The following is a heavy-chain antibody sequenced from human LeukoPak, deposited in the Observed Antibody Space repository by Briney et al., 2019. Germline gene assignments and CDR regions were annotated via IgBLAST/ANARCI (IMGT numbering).Heavy chain of an antibody. J-gene: IGHJ4*02. CDR2: ISGSGGST. CDR3: AKDRYYYDSSGEYYFDY. V-gene: IGHV3-23*01. Sequence: GGSLRLSCAASGSTFSSYAMSWVRQAPGKGLEWVSAISGSGGSTYYADSVKGRFTISRDNSKNTLYLQMNSLRAEDTAVYYCAKDRYYYDSSGEYYFDYWGQGTLVTVSS. D-gene: IGHD3-22*01. CDR1: GSTFSSYA.